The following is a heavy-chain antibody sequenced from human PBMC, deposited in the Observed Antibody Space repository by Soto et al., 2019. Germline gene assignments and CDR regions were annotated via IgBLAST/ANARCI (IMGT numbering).Heavy chain of an antibody. CDR3: ATVGQYETRLAAAGTGYYYGMDV. CDR1: GGTFSNYA. J-gene: IGHJ6*02. V-gene: IGHV1-69*01. Sequence: QVQLVQSGAGVKKPGSSVKVSCKASGGTFSNYAISWVRQAPGQGLEWMGGVIPIFGTSNYAQKFQGRVTITADESASTVYMELGSLRSEDTAVYYCATVGQYETRLAAAGTGYYYGMDVWGQGTTVTVSS. CDR2: VIPIFGTS. D-gene: IGHD6-13*01.